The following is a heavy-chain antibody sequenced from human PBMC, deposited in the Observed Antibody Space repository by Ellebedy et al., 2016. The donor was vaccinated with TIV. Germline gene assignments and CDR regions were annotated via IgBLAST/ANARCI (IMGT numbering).Heavy chain of an antibody. V-gene: IGHV3-74*01. CDR3: VMYYYGSSGSRGGFEY. J-gene: IGHJ4*02. CDR1: GFTLSGHW. Sequence: GESLKISXAASGFTLSGHWMHWVRQVPGKGLVWVSRINNDGSSTSYADSVKGRFTISRDNAKNSLYLQMNSLRAEDTAVYYCVMYYYGSSGSRGGFEYWGQGTLVTVSS. CDR2: INNDGSST. D-gene: IGHD3-22*01.